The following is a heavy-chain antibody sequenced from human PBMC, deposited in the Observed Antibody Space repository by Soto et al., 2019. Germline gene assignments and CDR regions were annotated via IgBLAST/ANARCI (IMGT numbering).Heavy chain of an antibody. V-gene: IGHV3-30-3*01. CDR3: ARGIQMWLRLFDH. Sequence: GGSLRLSCAASGFTFSNHAFHWVRQAPGKGLEWVAVISYDGGSKYYADSAKGRFTISRGNSKDTLYLQMNSLRPEDTAVYYCARGIQMWLRLFDHWGQGTLVNVSS. J-gene: IGHJ4*02. CDR2: ISYDGGSK. CDR1: GFTFSNHA. D-gene: IGHD5-12*01.